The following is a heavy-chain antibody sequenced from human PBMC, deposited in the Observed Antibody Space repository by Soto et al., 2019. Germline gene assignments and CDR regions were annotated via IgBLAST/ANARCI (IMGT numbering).Heavy chain of an antibody. V-gene: IGHV1-69*06. D-gene: IGHD1-26*01. Sequence: SVKVSCKASGGTFSSYAISWVRQAPGQGLEWMGGIIPIFGTANYAQKFQGRVTITGDKSTSTAYMELSSLRSEDTAVYYCASGGSATGWPDYYGMDVWGQGTTVTVSS. CDR1: GGTFSSYA. CDR2: IIPIFGTA. J-gene: IGHJ6*02. CDR3: ASGGSATGWPDYYGMDV.